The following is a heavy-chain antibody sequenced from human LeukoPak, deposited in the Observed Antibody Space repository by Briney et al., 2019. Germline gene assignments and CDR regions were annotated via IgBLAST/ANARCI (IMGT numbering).Heavy chain of an antibody. J-gene: IGHJ5*02. V-gene: IGHV4-39*07. D-gene: IGHD3-10*01. CDR2: IFYSGGT. CDR1: GGSINTPNYY. CDR3: ARTYYYGSGSSYFDP. Sequence: SETLSLTCTVSGGSINTPNYYWGWIRQTPGKGLEWIGNIFYSGGTYYSPSLTSRVTISLDTSRNQFSLKLTSVTAADTAVYYCARTYYYGSGSSYFDPWGQGTLVTVSS.